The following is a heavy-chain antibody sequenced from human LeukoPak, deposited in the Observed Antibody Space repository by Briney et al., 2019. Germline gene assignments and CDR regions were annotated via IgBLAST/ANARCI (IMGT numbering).Heavy chain of an antibody. CDR3: ARLGVGAIYFDY. CDR1: GFTVSTNY. D-gene: IGHD1-26*01. J-gene: IGHJ4*02. Sequence: GGSLRLSCAASGFTVSTNYMCWVRQAPGKGLEWVSVIYTGGSTYYADSLKGRFTISRDNSKNTLYLQMNSLRAEDTAVYYCARLGVGAIYFDYWGQGTLVTVSS. V-gene: IGHV3-53*01. CDR2: IYTGGST.